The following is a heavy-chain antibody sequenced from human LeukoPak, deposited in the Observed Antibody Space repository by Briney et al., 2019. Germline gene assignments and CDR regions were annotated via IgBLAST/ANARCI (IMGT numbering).Heavy chain of an antibody. Sequence: GGSLRLSCAASGFTFSGFAMTWVRQAPGKGLEWVSSISSSSYYIYYADSVKGRFTISRDNAKNSLYLQMNSLRAEDTAVYYCAREVPRGSGLPGYFDLWGRGTLVTVSS. V-gene: IGHV3-21*01. CDR3: AREVPRGSGLPGYFDL. CDR2: ISSSSYYI. J-gene: IGHJ2*01. D-gene: IGHD2-15*01. CDR1: GFTFSGFA.